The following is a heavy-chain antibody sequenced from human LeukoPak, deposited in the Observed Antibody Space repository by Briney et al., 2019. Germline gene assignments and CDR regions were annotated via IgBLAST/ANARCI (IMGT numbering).Heavy chain of an antibody. J-gene: IGHJ4*02. CDR3: ARRGIAAAGYDY. CDR1: GGSISSHY. Sequence: PSETLSLTCTVSGGSISSHYWSWIRQPPGKGLEWIGCVYYSGSTNYNPSLKSRVTISIDTSNQFSLKLSSVTAADTAVYYCARRGIAAAGYDYWGQGTLVTVSS. V-gene: IGHV4-59*08. CDR2: VYYSGST. D-gene: IGHD6-13*01.